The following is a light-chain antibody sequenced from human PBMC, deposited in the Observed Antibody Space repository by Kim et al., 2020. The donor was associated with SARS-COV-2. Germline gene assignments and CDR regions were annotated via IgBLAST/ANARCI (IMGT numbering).Light chain of an antibody. CDR2: SNN. Sequence: QSVLTQPPSASGTPGQRVTISCSGSSSNIGSNTVNWYQQLPGTAPKLLIYSNNQRPSGVPDRFSGSKSGTSASLAISGLQSEDEADYYCASWHDSLNGRLFGGGTQLTVL. CDR1: SSNIGSNT. V-gene: IGLV1-44*01. CDR3: ASWHDSLNGRL. J-gene: IGLJ3*02.